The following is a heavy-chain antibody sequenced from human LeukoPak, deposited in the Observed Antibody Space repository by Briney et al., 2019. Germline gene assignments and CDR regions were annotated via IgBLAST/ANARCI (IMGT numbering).Heavy chain of an antibody. Sequence: SETLSLTCTVSGGSIISYYWSWIRQPPGKGLEWIGYIYYSGSTNYNPSLKSRVTISVDTSKNQFSLKLSSVTAADTAVYYCARGAATYYDFWSGYYRDYYYYYMDVWGKGTTVTVSS. D-gene: IGHD3-3*01. CDR2: IYYSGST. J-gene: IGHJ6*03. V-gene: IGHV4-59*01. CDR3: ARGAATYYDFWSGYYRDYYYYYMDV. CDR1: GGSIISYY.